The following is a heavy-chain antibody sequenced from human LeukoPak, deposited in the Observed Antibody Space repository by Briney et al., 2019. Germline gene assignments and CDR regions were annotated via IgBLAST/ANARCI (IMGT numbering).Heavy chain of an antibody. J-gene: IGHJ5*02. CDR2: INPNSGGT. Sequence: ASVKVSCKASGYTFTGYYMHWVRQAPGQALEWMGWINPNSGGTNYAQKFQGRVTMTRDTSISTAYMELSRLRSDDTAVYYCARDAITMVRGVSYNWFDPWGQGTLVTVSS. CDR3: ARDAITMVRGVSYNWFDP. V-gene: IGHV1-2*02. D-gene: IGHD3-10*01. CDR1: GYTFTGYY.